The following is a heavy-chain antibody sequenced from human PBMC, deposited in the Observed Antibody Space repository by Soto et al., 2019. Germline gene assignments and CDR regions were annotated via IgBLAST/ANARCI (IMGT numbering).Heavy chain of an antibody. CDR1: GFSLTSYG. V-gene: IGHV3-23*01. Sequence: GGSLRLSCEVSGFSLTSYGMNWVRQPPDKGLEWVSTIGGVGDAFYADSVKGRFTISRDLSKNTPFLQMNSLRDEDTALYFCAKDGTAGGIHFYGMNVWGQGTTVTVSS. CDR2: IGGVGDA. J-gene: IGHJ6*02. D-gene: IGHD6-13*01. CDR3: AKDGTAGGIHFYGMNV.